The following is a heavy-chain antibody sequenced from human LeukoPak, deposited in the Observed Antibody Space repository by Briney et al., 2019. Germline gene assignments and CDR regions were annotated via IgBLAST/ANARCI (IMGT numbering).Heavy chain of an antibody. CDR3: ARGAYYYED. V-gene: IGHV3-48*01. CDR2: ISSSSSTI. J-gene: IGHJ4*02. Sequence: QPGGSLRLSCAASGFTFSSHSMNWVRQAPGKGLEWASYISSSSSTIYYADSVKGRFTISRDNAKNSLYLQMNSLRAEDTAVYYCARGAYYYEDWGQGTLVTVSS. D-gene: IGHD3-22*01. CDR1: GFTFSSHS.